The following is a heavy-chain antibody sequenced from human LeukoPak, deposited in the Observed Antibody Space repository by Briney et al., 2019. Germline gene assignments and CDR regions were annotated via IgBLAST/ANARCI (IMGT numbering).Heavy chain of an antibody. J-gene: IGHJ4*02. D-gene: IGHD2-2*01. CDR2: ISGSGHNT. CDR3: AKHYCSDASCSVFSFDS. Sequence: GGSLRLSCAASGFTFSNFAMSWVRQAPGKGLEWVSAISGSGHNTYYADSVKGRFTISRDNSKNTLYLQMNSLRAEDTAVYYCAKHYCSDASCSVFSFDSWGQGTLVTVSS. CDR1: GFTFSNFA. V-gene: IGHV3-23*01.